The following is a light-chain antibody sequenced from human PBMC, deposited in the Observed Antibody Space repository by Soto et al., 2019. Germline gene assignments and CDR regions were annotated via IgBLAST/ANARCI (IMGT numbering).Light chain of an antibody. Sequence: DLQLTQCPCFLAASVGDRVTITPRASQGISSYLAWYQQKPGKAPKLLIYAASTLQSGVPSRFSGSGSGTEFTLTISSLQPEDFATYYCQQLNSYPVTFGGGTTVDIK. V-gene: IGKV1-9*01. CDR1: QGISSY. J-gene: IGKJ4*01. CDR3: QQLNSYPVT. CDR2: AAS.